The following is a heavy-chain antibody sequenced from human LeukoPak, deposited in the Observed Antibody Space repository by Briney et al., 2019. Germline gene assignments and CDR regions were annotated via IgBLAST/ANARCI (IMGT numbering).Heavy chain of an antibody. J-gene: IGHJ6*03. CDR2: IFYSGIT. CDR3: ARVPPWYMDV. Sequence: PSETLSLTCTVSGGSVSSGSYYWGWIRQPPGKGLEWIGNIFYSGITDYNSSLKSRVTLSVDTSKNQFSLNLTSVTAADTAVYYCARVPPWYMDVWGKGTTITVSS. CDR1: GGSVSSGSYY. V-gene: IGHV4-39*07.